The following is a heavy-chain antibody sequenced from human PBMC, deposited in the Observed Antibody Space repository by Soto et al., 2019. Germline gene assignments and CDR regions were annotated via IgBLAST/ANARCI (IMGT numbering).Heavy chain of an antibody. Sequence: QVQLVQSGAEVKKPGASVQISCKASGYSFSSYIIHWVRQAPGQGLEWMGWINVDNGNRRYSERFQGRVTITGDTSASTVYMAVTRLEPEDTAIFYCARAAFGSSWYAYDYWGLGTLVTVSS. J-gene: IGHJ4*02. V-gene: IGHV1-3*01. CDR1: GYSFSSYI. CDR3: ARAAFGSSWYAYDY. D-gene: IGHD6-13*01. CDR2: INVDNGNR.